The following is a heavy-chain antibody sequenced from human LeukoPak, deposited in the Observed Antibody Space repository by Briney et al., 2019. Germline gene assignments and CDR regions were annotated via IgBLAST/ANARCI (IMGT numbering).Heavy chain of an antibody. V-gene: IGHV5-51*01. CDR3: ARHAGRWLAPDH. D-gene: IGHD6-19*01. J-gene: IGHJ4*02. CDR1: GYTFTKYW. Sequence: GESLKTSCKGSGYTFTKYWIGWVRQMPGKGLEWMGIIYPTDSNPRYSPSFQGQVTISVDKSMSTAYLQWSSLKASDTAMYYCARHAGRWLAPDHWGQGTLVTVSS. CDR2: IYPTDSNP.